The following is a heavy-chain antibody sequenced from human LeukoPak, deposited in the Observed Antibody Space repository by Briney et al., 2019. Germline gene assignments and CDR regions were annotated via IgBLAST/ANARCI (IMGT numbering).Heavy chain of an antibody. Sequence: PSETLSLTCTVSGGSISSYYWSWIRQPPGKGLEWIGYIYYSGSTNYNPSLKSRVTISVDTSKNQFSLKLSSVTAADTAVYYCARVHGVVGDYGDYVTDYYYYGMDVWGQGTTVTVSS. J-gene: IGHJ6*02. CDR3: ARVHGVVGDYGDYVTDYYYYGMDV. D-gene: IGHD4-17*01. CDR2: IYYSGST. V-gene: IGHV4-59*01. CDR1: GGSISSYY.